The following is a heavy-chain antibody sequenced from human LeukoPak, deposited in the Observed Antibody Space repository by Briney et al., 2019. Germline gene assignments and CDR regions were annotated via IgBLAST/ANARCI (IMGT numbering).Heavy chain of an antibody. CDR3: ATPPPTNYGMDV. D-gene: IGHD5-24*01. J-gene: IGHJ6*02. V-gene: IGHV1-46*01. CDR1: GYSFSHYY. CDR2: INLRGNAT. Sequence: GASVKVSCRASGYSFSHYYLHWVRQAPGQGLEWMGIINLRGNATNYAPQFQGRVTMTRDLSTNTVYMELSTLRSEDSAMYYCATPPPTNYGMDVWGQGTTVTVSS.